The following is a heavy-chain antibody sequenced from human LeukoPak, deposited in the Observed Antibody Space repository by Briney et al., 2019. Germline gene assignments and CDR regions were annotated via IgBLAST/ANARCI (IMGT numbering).Heavy chain of an antibody. D-gene: IGHD3-16*01. CDR1: GYTFTSYD. CDR3: GRGGPGDY. J-gene: IGHJ4*02. Sequence: ASVKVSCKASGYTFTSYDINWVRQAPGQGLEWLAWISYNGNTNYAQKVQGRVTMTTDTSTSTHYMELRSLRSDDTAVYYCGRGGPGDYWGQGTLVTVSS. V-gene: IGHV1-18*01. CDR2: ISYNGNT.